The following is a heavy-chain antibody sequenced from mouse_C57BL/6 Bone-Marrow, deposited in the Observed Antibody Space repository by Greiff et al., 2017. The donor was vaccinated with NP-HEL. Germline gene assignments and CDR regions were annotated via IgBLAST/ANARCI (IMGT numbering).Heavy chain of an antibody. CDR1: GYSITSDY. V-gene: IGHV3-8*01. J-gene: IGHJ4*01. CDR2: ISYSGST. Sequence: EVQRVESGPGLAKPSQTLSLTCSVTGYSITSDYWNWIRKFPGNKLEYMGYISYSGSTYYNPSLKSRIYITRDTSKNQYYLQLNSVTTEDTATYYWARLDWEGTYAMDYWGQGTSVTVSS. D-gene: IGHD4-1*01. CDR3: ARLDWEGTYAMDY.